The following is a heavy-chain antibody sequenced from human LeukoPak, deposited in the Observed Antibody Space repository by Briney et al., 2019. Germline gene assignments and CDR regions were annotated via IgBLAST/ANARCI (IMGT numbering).Heavy chain of an antibody. CDR2: INPNRGGT. J-gene: IGHJ4*02. Sequence: ASVKVSCKSSGYTFTGYYMHWVRQAPGQGLEWMGRINPNRGGTNSAHKFQGRVTLTRDTSISTANMELSRLRSDDTAVYYCARGGYSYGLYYFDYWGQGTLVTVSS. V-gene: IGHV1-2*06. D-gene: IGHD5-18*01. CDR3: ARGGYSYGLYYFDY. CDR1: GYTFTGYY.